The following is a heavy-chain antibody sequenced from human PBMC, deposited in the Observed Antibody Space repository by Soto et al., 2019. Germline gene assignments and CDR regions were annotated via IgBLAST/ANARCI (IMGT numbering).Heavy chain of an antibody. V-gene: IGHV4-38-2*02. CDR2: IDYSGRT. D-gene: IGHD3-22*01. CDR3: ARDLSSGYDSYYSDY. Sequence: SETLSLTCSVSGYLISSGYYWGWIRQTPGKGLEWLGSIDYSGRTYYNPSLKSRVSTSVDLSKNQFSLNLRSVTAADTAVYFCARDLSSGYDSYYSDYWGQGTLVTVSS. CDR1: GYLISSGYY. J-gene: IGHJ4*02.